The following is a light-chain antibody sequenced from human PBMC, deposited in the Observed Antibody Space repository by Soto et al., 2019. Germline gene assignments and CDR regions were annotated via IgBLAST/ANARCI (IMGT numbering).Light chain of an antibody. CDR2: GAS. V-gene: IGKV1-39*01. Sequence: DIQMTQSPSPLSASVGDRVTITCRASQTISTYLNWYQQKPGKAPKLLIYGASSLQSGVPSRFSGSGSGTDFTLTISSLQPEDFGTYYCQQYNSYPYTFG. J-gene: IGKJ2*01. CDR1: QTISTY. CDR3: QQYNSYPYT.